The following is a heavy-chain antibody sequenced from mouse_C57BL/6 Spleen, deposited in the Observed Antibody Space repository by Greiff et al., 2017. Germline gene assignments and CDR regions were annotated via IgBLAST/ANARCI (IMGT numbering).Heavy chain of an antibody. CDR1: GYTFTDYY. D-gene: IGHD2-3*01. Sequence: QVPLQQSGAELVRPGASVKLSCKASGYTFTDYYINWVKQRPGQGLEWIARIYPGSGNTYYNEKFKGKATLTAEKSSSTAYMQLSSLTSEDSAVYFCARDDGCWGQGTSVTISS. J-gene: IGHJ4*01. CDR2: IYPGSGNT. CDR3: ARDDGC. V-gene: IGHV1-76*01.